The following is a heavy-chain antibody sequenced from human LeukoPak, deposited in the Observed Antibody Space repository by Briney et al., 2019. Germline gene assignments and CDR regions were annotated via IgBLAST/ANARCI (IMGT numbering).Heavy chain of an antibody. D-gene: IGHD2-2*01. CDR2: IYSGGSK. Sequence: GGSLRLSCAASGFTVSTNYMSWVRQAPGKGLEWVSVIYSGGSKYYADSVKGRFTISRDNSKNTLYLQMNSLRVEDTAVYYCAREGYCSSTSCPTKDYWGQGTLVTVSS. CDR1: GFTVSTNY. CDR3: AREGYCSSTSCPTKDY. J-gene: IGHJ4*02. V-gene: IGHV3-53*01.